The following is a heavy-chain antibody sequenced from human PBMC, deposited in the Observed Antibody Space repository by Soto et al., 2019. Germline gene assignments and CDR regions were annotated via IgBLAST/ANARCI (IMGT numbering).Heavy chain of an antibody. CDR2: IIPIFGTA. Sequence: ASVKVSCKASGGTFSTYTIIWVRQAPGQGLEWMGGIIPIFGTANYAQKFQGRVTITADESTSTAYMELSSLRSEDTAVYYCARDEYGGNGRRFDYWGQGTLVTVSS. CDR1: GGTFSTYT. J-gene: IGHJ4*02. D-gene: IGHD4-17*01. CDR3: ARDEYGGNGRRFDY. V-gene: IGHV1-69*13.